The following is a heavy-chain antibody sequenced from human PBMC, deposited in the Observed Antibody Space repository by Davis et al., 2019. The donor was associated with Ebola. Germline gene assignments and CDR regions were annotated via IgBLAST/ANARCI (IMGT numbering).Heavy chain of an antibody. Sequence: ASVKVSCKASGYTFTSYDINWVRQATGQGLEWMGWMNPNSGNTGYAQKFQGRVTMTRDTSTSTVYMELSSLRSEDTAVYYCARELLGGELAVGYWGQGTLVTVSS. V-gene: IGHV1-8*02. J-gene: IGHJ4*02. CDR3: ARELLGGELAVGY. CDR1: GYTFTSYD. CDR2: MNPNSGNT. D-gene: IGHD1-26*01.